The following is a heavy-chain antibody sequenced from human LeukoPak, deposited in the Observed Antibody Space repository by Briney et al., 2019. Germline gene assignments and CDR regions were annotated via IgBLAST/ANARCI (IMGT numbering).Heavy chain of an antibody. CDR1: GFTFSSYG. CDR3: ARAFGPSGYYYYYYYYMDV. Sequence: GRSLRLSCAASGFTFSSYGMHWVRQAPGKGLECVAVIWYDGSNKYYADSVKGRFTISRDNSKNTLYLQMNSLRAEDTAVYYCARAFGPSGYYYYYYYYMDVWGKGTTVTVSS. D-gene: IGHD3-22*01. V-gene: IGHV3-33*01. J-gene: IGHJ6*03. CDR2: IWYDGSNK.